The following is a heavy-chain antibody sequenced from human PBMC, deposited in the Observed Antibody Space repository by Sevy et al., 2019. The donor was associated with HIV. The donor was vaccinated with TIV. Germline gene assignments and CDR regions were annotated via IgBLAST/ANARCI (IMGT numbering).Heavy chain of an antibody. V-gene: IGHV3-30-3*01. D-gene: IGHD4-17*01. CDR1: GFAFTNYYA. J-gene: IGHJ6*02. CDR3: ARPRANYVDHYFFYAMDV. CDR2: ISYDGSDK. Sequence: GGSLRLSCTASGFAFTNYYAMHWVRQAPGKGLEWVALISYDGSDKFYADSVKGRFTITGVNFKHTLYLQMNGLTTEDTAVYYCARPRANYVDHYFFYAMDVWGQGTLVTVSS.